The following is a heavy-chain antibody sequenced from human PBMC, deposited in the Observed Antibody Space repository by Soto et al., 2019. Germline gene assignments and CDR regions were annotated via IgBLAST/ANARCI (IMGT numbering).Heavy chain of an antibody. D-gene: IGHD2-2*01. Sequence: HPGGSLRLSCAASGFTFSSYAMSWVRQAPGKGLEWVSAISGSGGSTYYADSVKGRFTISRDNSKNTLYLQMNSLRAEDTAVYYCASDIVVVPAAPYYYYGMDVWGQGTTVTVSS. CDR2: ISGSGGST. CDR3: ASDIVVVPAAPYYYYGMDV. V-gene: IGHV3-23*01. J-gene: IGHJ6*02. CDR1: GFTFSSYA.